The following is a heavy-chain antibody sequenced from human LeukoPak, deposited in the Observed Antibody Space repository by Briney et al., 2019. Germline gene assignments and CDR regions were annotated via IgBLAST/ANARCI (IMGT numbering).Heavy chain of an antibody. J-gene: IGHJ4*02. V-gene: IGHV3-30*02. D-gene: IGHD3-3*01. CDR3: AKVSSDFWGSYTFDH. Sequence: PGGSLRLSCAASGFTFSSYGMHWVRQAPGKGLERVAFIRYDGSNKYYADSVKGRFTISRDNSKNTLFLLMNGLRAEDTAVYYCAKVSSDFWGSYTFDHWGQGTPVTVSS. CDR1: GFTFSSYG. CDR2: IRYDGSNK.